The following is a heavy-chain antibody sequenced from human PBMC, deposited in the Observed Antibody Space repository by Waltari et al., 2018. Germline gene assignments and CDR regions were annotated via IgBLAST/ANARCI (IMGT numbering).Heavy chain of an antibody. Sequence: QVQLVQSGAAVKKPGASVTVSCKASGYRLSDNYIHWVRQAPGQGLEWWGSMNPYGGGIHYPQKYVGRVTMTRDAACSTANMDLTGLTSEGTAVYYGAGAMGPSTSRRWVGPWGQGALVTLSS. D-gene: IGHD1-26*01. CDR3: AGAMGPSTSRRWVGP. CDR1: GYRLSDNY. J-gene: IGHJ5*02. CDR2: MNPYGGGI. V-gene: IGHV1-2*02.